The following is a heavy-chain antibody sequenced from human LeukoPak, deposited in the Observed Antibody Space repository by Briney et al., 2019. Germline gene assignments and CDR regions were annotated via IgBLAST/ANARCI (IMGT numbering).Heavy chain of an antibody. J-gene: IGHJ6*02. CDR1: GFSFSSYS. CDR2: ISSSSSYM. CDR3: ARDHSTTENYYYGMDV. Sequence: GGSLRLSCAASGFSFSSYSMNWVRQAPGKGVEWVSSISSSSSYMYYADSVKGRFTISRDNAKNSLYLQMNSLRAEDTAVYYCARDHSTTENYYYGMDVWGQGTTVTVSS. V-gene: IGHV3-21*01. D-gene: IGHD2/OR15-2a*01.